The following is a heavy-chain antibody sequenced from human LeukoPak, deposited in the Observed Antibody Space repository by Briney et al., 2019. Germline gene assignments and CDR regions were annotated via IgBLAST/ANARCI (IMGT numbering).Heavy chain of an antibody. V-gene: IGHV3-33*06. Sequence: GRSLRLSGAASGCTFISYGMHWVRQAPGKGLEWVAVIWYDGSNKYYADSVKGRFTISRDNSKNTLYLRMNSLRGEDTAVYVCAKDSITGGEAVNYWGQGTLVTVSS. D-gene: IGHD7-27*01. CDR3: AKDSITGGEAVNY. J-gene: IGHJ4*02. CDR1: GCTFISYG. CDR2: IWYDGSNK.